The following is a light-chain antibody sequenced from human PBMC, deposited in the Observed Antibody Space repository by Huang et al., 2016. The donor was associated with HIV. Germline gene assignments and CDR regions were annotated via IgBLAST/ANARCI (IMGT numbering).Light chain of an antibody. J-gene: IGKJ1*01. CDR1: QGISNY. CDR3: QQYYSTPPWT. Sequence: DIQMTQSPSSLSASVGARVTITCRASQGISNYLAWYQQKPGKAPKLLLYGASRLESGVPSRFIGNRSGTDFTLTISTLQPEDFATYYCQQYYSTPPWTFGQGTKVEI. V-gene: IGKV1-NL1*01. CDR2: GAS.